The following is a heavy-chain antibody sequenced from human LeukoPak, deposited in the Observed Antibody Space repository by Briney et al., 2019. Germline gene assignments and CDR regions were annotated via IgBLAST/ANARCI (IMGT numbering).Heavy chain of an antibody. CDR2: IYSGGST. Sequence: GGSLRLSCAASGFTFSSYSMNWVRQAPGKGLEWVSVIYSGGSTYYADSVKGRFTISRDNSKNTLYLQMNSLRAEDTAVYYCARGGVAARRLYYFDYWGQGTLVTVSS. CDR1: GFTFSSYS. D-gene: IGHD2-15*01. CDR3: ARGGVAARRLYYFDY. J-gene: IGHJ4*02. V-gene: IGHV3-66*01.